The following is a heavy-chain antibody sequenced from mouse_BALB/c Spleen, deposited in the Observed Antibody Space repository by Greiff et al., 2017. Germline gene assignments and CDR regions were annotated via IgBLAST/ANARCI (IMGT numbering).Heavy chain of an antibody. Sequence: VQLQQSGPSLVKPSQTLSLTCSVTGDSITSGYWNWIRKFPGNKLEYMGYISYSGSTYYNPSLKSRISITRDTSKNQYYLQLNSVTTEDTATYYCARYRGWDEDYAMDYWGQGTSVTVSS. CDR2: ISYSGST. CDR3: ARYRGWDEDYAMDY. D-gene: IGHD4-1*01. J-gene: IGHJ4*01. CDR1: GDSITSGY. V-gene: IGHV3-8*02.